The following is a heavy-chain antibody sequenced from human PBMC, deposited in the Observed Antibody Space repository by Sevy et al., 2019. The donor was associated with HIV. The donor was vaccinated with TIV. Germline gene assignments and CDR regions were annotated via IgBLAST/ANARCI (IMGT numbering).Heavy chain of an antibody. D-gene: IGHD2-2*01. Sequence: GGSLRLSCAASGFTFSSYAMHWVRQAPGKGLEWVAVISYDGSNKYYADSVKGRFTISRDNSKNTLYLQMNSLGAEDTAVYYCAREIRVVVPAAIEGPTYYYYYGMDVWGQWTTVTVSS. CDR1: GFTFSSYA. CDR3: AREIRVVVPAAIEGPTYYYYYGMDV. V-gene: IGHV3-30-3*01. CDR2: ISYDGSNK. J-gene: IGHJ6*02.